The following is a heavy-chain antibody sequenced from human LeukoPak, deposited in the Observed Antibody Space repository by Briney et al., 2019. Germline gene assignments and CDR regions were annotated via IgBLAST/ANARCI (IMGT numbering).Heavy chain of an antibody. CDR3: ARSVYTRIAVAEGATNWFDP. D-gene: IGHD6-19*01. CDR1: GYTFTSNH. Sequence: GASVNVSCKASGYTFTSNHMHWVRQAPGQGLEWMGIINPSGGSTRYAQKFQGRVTMTRDTSTSTVYMELSSLRSEDTAVYYCARSVYTRIAVAEGATNWFDPWGQGTLVTVSS. J-gene: IGHJ5*02. V-gene: IGHV1-46*01. CDR2: INPSGGST.